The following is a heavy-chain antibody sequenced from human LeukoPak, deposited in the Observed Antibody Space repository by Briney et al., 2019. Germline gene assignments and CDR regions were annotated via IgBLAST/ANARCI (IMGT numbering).Heavy chain of an antibody. J-gene: IGHJ4*02. D-gene: IGHD6-19*01. CDR3: ARDESLSGWYSDY. Sequence: ASVKVSCKASGYTFTHHGISWVRQAPGQGLEWMGWISCYNGDTMYAQNVQGRVTMTTDTSTRTAYIELRSLRSDDTAMYYCARDESLSGWYSDYWGQGTLVTVSS. V-gene: IGHV1-18*01. CDR2: ISCYNGDT. CDR1: GYTFTHHG.